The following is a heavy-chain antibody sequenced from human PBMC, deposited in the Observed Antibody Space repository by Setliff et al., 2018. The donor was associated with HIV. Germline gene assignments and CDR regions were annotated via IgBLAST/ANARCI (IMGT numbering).Heavy chain of an antibody. V-gene: IGHV1-46*01. Sequence: GASVKVSCKASGYTVTSYYMHWVRQAPGQGLEWMGIINPSGGSTSYAQKFQGRVTMTRDTSTSTVYMELSSLRSEDTAVYYCASGGSGSYLPVPDAFDIWGQGTMVTVSS. CDR2: INPSGGST. J-gene: IGHJ3*02. D-gene: IGHD1-26*01. CDR1: GYTVTSYY. CDR3: ASGGSGSYLPVPDAFDI.